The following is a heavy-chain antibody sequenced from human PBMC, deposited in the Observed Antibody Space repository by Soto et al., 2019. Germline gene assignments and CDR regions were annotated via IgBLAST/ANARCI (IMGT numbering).Heavy chain of an antibody. J-gene: IGHJ3*02. V-gene: IGHV3-74*01. Sequence: EVQLVESGGGLVQPGGSLRLSCAASGFTFNYYWMHWLRQAPGKGLLWVSRIHSDGSATNYADSVKGRFTISRDNAKNKVYLQRSGLRGEDTAVYYCGRGDLGGFDIWGQGTMVTVSS. CDR2: IHSDGSAT. D-gene: IGHD3-16*01. CDR1: GFTFNYYW. CDR3: GRGDLGGFDI.